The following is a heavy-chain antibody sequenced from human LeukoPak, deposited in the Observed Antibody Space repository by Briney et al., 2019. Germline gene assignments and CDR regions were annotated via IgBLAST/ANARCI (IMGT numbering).Heavy chain of an antibody. V-gene: IGHV3-30-3*01. Sequence: GGSLRLSCAASGFTFSSYAMHWVRQAPGKGLEWVGVISYDGSNKYYADSVKGRFTISRDNSKNTLYLQMNSLRAEDTAVYYCARQWELPGGFDYWGQGTLVTLSS. CDR2: ISYDGSNK. CDR1: GFTFSSYA. D-gene: IGHD1-26*01. J-gene: IGHJ4*02. CDR3: ARQWELPGGFDY.